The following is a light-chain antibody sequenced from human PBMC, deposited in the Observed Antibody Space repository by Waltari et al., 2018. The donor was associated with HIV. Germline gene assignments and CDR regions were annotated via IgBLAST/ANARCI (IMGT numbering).Light chain of an antibody. CDR2: RNN. CDR3: AAWDDSLSGLHWV. Sequence: QSVLTQPPSASGTPGQRVTIYCTGSSSNIGSKYAYWYQQPPGTAPKLLIYRNNQRPSGVPDRFSGSKSGTSASLAISGLRSEDEADYYCAAWDDSLSGLHWVFGGGTKLTVL. CDR1: SSNIGSKY. V-gene: IGLV1-47*01. J-gene: IGLJ3*02.